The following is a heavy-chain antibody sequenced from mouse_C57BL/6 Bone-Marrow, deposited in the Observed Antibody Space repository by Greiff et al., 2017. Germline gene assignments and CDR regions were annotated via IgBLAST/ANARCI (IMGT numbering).Heavy chain of an antibody. J-gene: IGHJ3*01. CDR3: ARHEEIYYDYDWFAY. CDR1: GYTFTEYT. Sequence: VQVVESGAELVKPGASVKLSCKASGYTFTEYTIHWVKQRSGQGLEWIGWFYPGSGSIKYNEKFKDKATLTADKSSSTVYMELSRLTSEDSAVYFCARHEEIYYDYDWFAYWGQGTLVTVSA. CDR2: FYPGSGSI. D-gene: IGHD2-4*01. V-gene: IGHV1-62-2*01.